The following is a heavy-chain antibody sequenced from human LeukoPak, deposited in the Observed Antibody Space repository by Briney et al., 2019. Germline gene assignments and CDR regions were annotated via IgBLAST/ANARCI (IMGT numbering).Heavy chain of an antibody. J-gene: IGHJ4*02. D-gene: IGHD5-18*01. V-gene: IGHV3-33*08. CDR1: GFTFSSYG. CDR2: IWYDGSNK. CDR3: ARDGRGYSYGGDYFDY. Sequence: PGGSLRLSCAASGFTFSSYGMHWVRQAPGKGLEWVAVIWYDGSNKYYADSVKGRFTISRDNSKNTLYLQMNSLRAEDTAVYYCARDGRGYSYGGDYFDYWGQGTLVTVSS.